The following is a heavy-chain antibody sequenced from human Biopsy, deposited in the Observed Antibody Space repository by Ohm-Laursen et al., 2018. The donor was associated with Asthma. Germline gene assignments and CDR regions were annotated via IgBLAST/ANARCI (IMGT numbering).Heavy chain of an antibody. J-gene: IGHJ1*01. CDR3: VLGEEVAGTYFKD. D-gene: IGHD6-19*01. V-gene: IGHV4-34*01. Sequence: SDTLSLTCAISGGSFTHYFWLWIRQPPGKGLEWIGEINYRGDTNYNPSLESRVPISVDTSTYHFSLRVKLGTAAVAAVYYCVLGEEVAGTYFKDWDQGTLVTVSS. CDR1: GGSFTHYF. CDR2: INYRGDT.